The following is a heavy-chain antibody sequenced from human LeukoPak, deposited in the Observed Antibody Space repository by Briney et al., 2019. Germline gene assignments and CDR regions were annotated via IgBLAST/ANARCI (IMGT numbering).Heavy chain of an antibody. CDR3: ARGMSYPTVYFDY. CDR1: GFTVSTSY. Sequence: GGSLRLSCAASGFTVSTSYMSWVRQAPGKGLEWVSLIYSGGSTYYADSVKGRFTISRDSSENTLYLQMNSLRAEDTAVYYCARGMSYPTVYFDYWGQGTLVTVSS. D-gene: IGHD3-10*01. V-gene: IGHV3-66*01. CDR2: IYSGGST. J-gene: IGHJ4*02.